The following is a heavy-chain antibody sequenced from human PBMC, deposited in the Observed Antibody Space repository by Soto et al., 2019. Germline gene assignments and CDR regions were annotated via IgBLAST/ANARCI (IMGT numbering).Heavy chain of an antibody. J-gene: IGHJ6*02. CDR1: GGSISSSNR. D-gene: IGHD2-2*01. V-gene: IGHV4-4*02. Sequence: PSETLSLTCAVSGGSISSSNRWSWVRQPPGKGLEWIGEIYHSGSTNYNPSLKSRVTISVDKSKNQFSLKLSSVTAADTAVYYCARLFRYCSSTSCTQGYYYGMDVWGQGTTVTVSS. CDR3: ARLFRYCSSTSCTQGYYYGMDV. CDR2: IYHSGST.